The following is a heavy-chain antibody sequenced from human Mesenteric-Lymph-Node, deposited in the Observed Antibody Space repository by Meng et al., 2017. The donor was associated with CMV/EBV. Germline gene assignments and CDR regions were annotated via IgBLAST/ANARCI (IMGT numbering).Heavy chain of an antibody. Sequence: GGSLRLSCAASGFTFSSYTMNWVRQAPGKGLEWDSSIGSSSSFIYYADSVMGRFTISRDNAKNSLYLQMNSLRAEDTAVYYCAKERGSDVFYYYYGMDVWGQGTTVTVSS. V-gene: IGHV3-21*01. J-gene: IGHJ6*02. CDR2: IGSSSSFI. D-gene: IGHD3-10*01. CDR3: AKERGSDVFYYYYGMDV. CDR1: GFTFSSYT.